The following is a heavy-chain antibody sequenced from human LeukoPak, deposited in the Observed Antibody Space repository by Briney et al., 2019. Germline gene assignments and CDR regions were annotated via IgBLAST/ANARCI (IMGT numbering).Heavy chain of an antibody. CDR3: ASPDYYDSSGYLV. Sequence: SETLSLTCAVSGGSISSGGYSWSWIRQPPGKGLEWIGYIYHSGSTYYDPSLKSRVTISVDRSKNQFSLKLSSVTAADTAVYYCASPDYYDSSGYLVWGQGTLVTVSS. CDR1: GGSISSGGYS. D-gene: IGHD3-22*01. J-gene: IGHJ4*02. CDR2: IYHSGST. V-gene: IGHV4-30-2*01.